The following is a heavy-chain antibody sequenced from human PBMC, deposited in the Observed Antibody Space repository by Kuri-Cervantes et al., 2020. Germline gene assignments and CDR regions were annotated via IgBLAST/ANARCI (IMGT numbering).Heavy chain of an antibody. J-gene: IGHJ6*02. D-gene: IGHD4-23*01. V-gene: IGHV1-18*01. Sequence: ASVKVSCKASLGTFSSYASSWVRQAPGQGIEWMGWISAYNGNTNYAQKHQGRVTMTTETSTSNAYMVLSSLKSQDTAVYYCERGWVDDYGGNSGYYGMDVWVQGTTVTVSS. CDR3: ERGWVDDYGGNSGYYGMDV. CDR2: ISAYNGNT. CDR1: LGTFSSYA.